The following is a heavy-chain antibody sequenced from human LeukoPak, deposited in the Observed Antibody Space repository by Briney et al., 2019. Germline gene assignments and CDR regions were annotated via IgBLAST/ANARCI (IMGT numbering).Heavy chain of an antibody. V-gene: IGHV4-31*03. D-gene: IGHD6-19*01. CDR2: IYYSGST. J-gene: IGHJ4*02. CDR1: SGSISSGGYY. CDR3: ARGIAVAGLDY. Sequence: NPSETLSLTCTVSSGSISSGGYYWSWIRQHPGKGLEWIGYIYYSGSTYYNPSLKSRVTISVDTSKNQFSLKLSSVTAADTAVYYCARGIAVAGLDYWGQGTLVTVSS.